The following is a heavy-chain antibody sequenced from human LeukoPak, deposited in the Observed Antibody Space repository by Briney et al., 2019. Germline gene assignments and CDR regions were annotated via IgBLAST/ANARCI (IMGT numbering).Heavy chain of an antibody. V-gene: IGHV3-23*01. CDR1: GFTFSSYA. Sequence: GGSLRLSCAASGFTFSSYAMSGVRQAPGKGLEWVSAIDNSGEITYYADSVKGRFTISRDNSKNTLYLQMNSLRAEDTALYYCAKDALRTSGWYYFDYWGQGTLVAVSS. CDR2: IDNSGEIT. J-gene: IGHJ4*02. CDR3: AKDALRTSGWYYFDY. D-gene: IGHD6-19*01.